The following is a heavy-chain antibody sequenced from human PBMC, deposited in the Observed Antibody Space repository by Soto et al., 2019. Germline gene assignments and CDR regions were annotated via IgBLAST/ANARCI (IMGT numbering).Heavy chain of an antibody. V-gene: IGHV1-18*01. Sequence: GASVKVSCKVSGYTFTSYGISWVRQAPGQGLEWMGWVSAYNGNTNYAQKLQGRVTMTTDTSTSTAYMELRSLRSDDTAVYYCARDPYYDILTGYSPFDYWGQGTLVTVS. CDR2: VSAYNGNT. CDR1: GYTFTSYG. CDR3: ARDPYYDILTGYSPFDY. J-gene: IGHJ4*02. D-gene: IGHD3-9*01.